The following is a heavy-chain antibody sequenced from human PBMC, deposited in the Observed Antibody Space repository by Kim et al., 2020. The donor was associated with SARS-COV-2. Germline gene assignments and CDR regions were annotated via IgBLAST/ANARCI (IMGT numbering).Heavy chain of an antibody. D-gene: IGHD2-15*01. Sequence: SETLSLTCTVSGGSISSGGYYWSWIRQHPGKGLEWIGYIYYSGSTYYNPSLKSRVTISVDTSKNQFSLKLSSVTAADTAVYYYARHCSGGSCYSWYFDYWGQGTLVTVSS. J-gene: IGHJ4*02. V-gene: IGHV4-31*03. CDR3: ARHCSGGSCYSWYFDY. CDR1: GGSISSGGYY. CDR2: IYYSGST.